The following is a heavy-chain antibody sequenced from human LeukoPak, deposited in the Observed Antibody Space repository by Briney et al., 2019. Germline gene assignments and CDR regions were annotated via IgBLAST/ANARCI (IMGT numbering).Heavy chain of an antibody. J-gene: IGHJ4*02. CDR3: AKDLAGTSMVDY. V-gene: IGHV3-23*01. D-gene: IGHD2/OR15-2a*01. Sequence: GGSLRLSCAASGFTVSSNYMSWVRQAPGKGLEWVSAISGSGGSTYYADSVKGRFTISRDNSKNTLYLQMNSLRAEDTAVYYCAKDLAGTSMVDYWGQGTLVTVSS. CDR2: ISGSGGST. CDR1: GFTVSSNY.